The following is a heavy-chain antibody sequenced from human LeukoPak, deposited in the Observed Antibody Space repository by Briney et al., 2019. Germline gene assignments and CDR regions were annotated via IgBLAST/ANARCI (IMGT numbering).Heavy chain of an antibody. CDR3: AREPYISIAAAGGYNWFDP. V-gene: IGHV3-30*03. CDR2: ISYDGSNK. CDR1: GFTFSSYG. Sequence: GGSLRLSCAASGFTFSSYGMHWVRQAPGKGLEWVAVISYDGSNKYYADSVKGRFTISRDNSKNTLYLQMNSLRAEDTAVYYCAREPYISIAAAGGYNWFDPWGQGTLVTVSS. J-gene: IGHJ5*02. D-gene: IGHD6-13*01.